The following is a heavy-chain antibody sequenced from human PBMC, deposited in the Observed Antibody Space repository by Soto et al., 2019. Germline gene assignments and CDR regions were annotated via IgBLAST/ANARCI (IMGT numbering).Heavy chain of an antibody. Sequence: EVQLLESGGGLVQPGGSLRLSCAASGFTFSNYAMTWARQAPGKGLEWVSYISSGPVTTNYADSVKGRFTISRDNAKSSLYLQLNSLRDDDTAVYYCARGGAGRPDYWGQGTLVLVSS. CDR1: GFTFSNYA. CDR3: ARGGAGRPDY. V-gene: IGHV3-48*02. D-gene: IGHD6-13*01. J-gene: IGHJ4*02. CDR2: ISSGPVTT.